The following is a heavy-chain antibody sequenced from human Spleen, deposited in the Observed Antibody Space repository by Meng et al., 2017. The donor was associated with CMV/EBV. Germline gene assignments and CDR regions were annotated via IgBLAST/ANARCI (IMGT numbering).Heavy chain of an antibody. D-gene: IGHD3-10*01. CDR2: ISSSSSYI. V-gene: IGHV3-21*01. CDR3: ARARITMVRGDFDY. Sequence: GESLKISCAASGFIFSSYSMNWVRQAPGKGLEWVSSISSSSSYIYYADSVKGRFTISRDNAKNSLYLQMNSLRAEDTAVYYCARARITMVRGDFDYWGQGTLVTVSS. J-gene: IGHJ4*02. CDR1: GFIFSSYS.